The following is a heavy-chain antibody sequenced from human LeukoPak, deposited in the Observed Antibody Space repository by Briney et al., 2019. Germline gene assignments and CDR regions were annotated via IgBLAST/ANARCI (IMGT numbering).Heavy chain of an antibody. D-gene: IGHD2-15*01. V-gene: IGHV3-23*01. J-gene: IGHJ4*02. CDR2: ICGSGGCT. CDR3: AKDMGAVVAANPGN. CDR1: GFTFNSYN. Sequence: GGSLRLSCAASGFTFNSYNMNWVRQAPGKGLEWVSAICGSGGCTHYADSVKGRFTISRDNSKNTVYLQMSSLRAEDTAIYYCAKDMGAVVAANPGNWGQGTLVSVSS.